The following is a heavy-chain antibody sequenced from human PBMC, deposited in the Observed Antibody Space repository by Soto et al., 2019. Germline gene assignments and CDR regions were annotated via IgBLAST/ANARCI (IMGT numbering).Heavy chain of an antibody. V-gene: IGHV5-10-1*01. CDR1: GYCVTSYW. D-gene: IGHD2-2*01. CDR2: IDPSDSYT. J-gene: IGHJ6*02. Sequence: LKISCKGAGYCVTSYWISWVRRMPVKGLECMERIDPSDSYTNYSPSFQGHVTISADKSISTAYLQWSSLKASDTAMYYCARQSDIVVVPAATDGNYYYGMDVWGQGTTVTVSS. CDR3: ARQSDIVVVPAATDGNYYYGMDV.